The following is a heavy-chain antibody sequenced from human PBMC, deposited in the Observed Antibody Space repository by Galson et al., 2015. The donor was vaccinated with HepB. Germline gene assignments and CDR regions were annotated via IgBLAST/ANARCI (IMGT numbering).Heavy chain of an antibody. D-gene: IGHD3-22*01. CDR1: GFTSSSYG. CDR3: AKDGDYDSSGYLDY. V-gene: IGHV3-30*18. Sequence: SLRLSCAASGFTSSSYGMHWVRQAPGKGLEWVAVISYDGSNKYYADSVKGRFTISRDNSKNTLYLQMNSLRAEDTAVYYCAKDGDYDSSGYLDYWGQGTLVTVSS. J-gene: IGHJ4*02. CDR2: ISYDGSNK.